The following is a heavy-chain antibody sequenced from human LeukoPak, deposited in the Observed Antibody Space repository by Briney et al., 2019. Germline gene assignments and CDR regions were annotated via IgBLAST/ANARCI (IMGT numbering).Heavy chain of an antibody. D-gene: IGHD6-6*01. CDR3: AKERGSSGYFDY. V-gene: IGHV3-43*01. CDR1: GFTFDDYT. CDR2: ISWNGYGT. Sequence: PGGSLRLSCAASGFTFDDYTMHWVRQAPGKGLEWVSLISWNGYGTYYADSMKGRFTISRDNSKNSLYLQMNSLRTEDTALYYCAKERGSSGYFDYWGQGTLVTVSS. J-gene: IGHJ4*02.